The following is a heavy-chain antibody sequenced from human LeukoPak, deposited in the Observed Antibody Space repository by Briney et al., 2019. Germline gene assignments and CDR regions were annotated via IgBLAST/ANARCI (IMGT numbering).Heavy chain of an antibody. Sequence: PGGSLRLSCAASGFTFSSYSMNWGRDGPGKGLGRVSPISSSSSYIYYADSVKGRFTISRDNAKNSLYLQMNSLRAEDTAVYYCARDLKPHSSSYNWFDPWGQGTLVTVSS. CDR1: GFTFSSYS. J-gene: IGHJ5*02. CDR3: ARDLKPHSSSYNWFDP. CDR2: ISSSSSYI. V-gene: IGHV3-21*01. D-gene: IGHD6-13*01.